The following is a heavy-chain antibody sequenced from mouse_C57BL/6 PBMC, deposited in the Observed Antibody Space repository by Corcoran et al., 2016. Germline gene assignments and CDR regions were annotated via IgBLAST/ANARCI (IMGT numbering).Heavy chain of an antibody. CDR3: ARYGNRDWYFDV. D-gene: IGHD2-1*01. CDR1: GYTFTDYY. CDR2: INPNNGGT. Sequence: EVQLQQSGPELVKPGASVKISCKASGYTFTDYYMNWVKQSHGKSLEWIGDINPNNGGTSYNQKFKGKATLTVDKSSSTAYMELRSLTSEDSAVYYCARYGNRDWYFDVWGTGTTVTVSS. J-gene: IGHJ1*03. V-gene: IGHV1-26*01.